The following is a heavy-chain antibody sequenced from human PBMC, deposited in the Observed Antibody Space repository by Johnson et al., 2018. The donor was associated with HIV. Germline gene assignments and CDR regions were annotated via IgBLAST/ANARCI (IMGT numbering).Heavy chain of an antibody. Sequence: VQLVESGGGVARPGGSLRLSCEASGFTFDDYGMTWVRQPPGKGLEWVSGINWTGGSIAYADSVKGRFTISRDNSKNTLYLQMNSLSAEDTAVYYCAKSVDGEPRAFDIWGQGTMVTVSS. J-gene: IGHJ3*02. CDR3: AKSVDGEPRAFDI. V-gene: IGHV3-20*04. CDR2: INWTGGSI. CDR1: GFTFDDYG. D-gene: IGHD3-10*01.